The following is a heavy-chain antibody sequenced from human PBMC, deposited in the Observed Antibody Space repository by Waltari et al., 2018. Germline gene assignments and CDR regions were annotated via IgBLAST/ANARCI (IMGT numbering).Heavy chain of an antibody. D-gene: IGHD4-17*01. V-gene: IGHV3-23*01. J-gene: IGHJ4*02. CDR3: ASSLYGDYTQIWGRVFDY. CDR1: GFTFRSYA. Sequence: VQLLESGGGLVQSGGSLRLSCAASGFTFRSYAMNWVGQAPGKWVEWVSVISGGGGSTDYAESLKGRFTISRDNSKNTLYLQMNNLRVEDTAVYYCASSLYGDYTQIWGRVFDYWGQGTLVTVSS. CDR2: ISGGGGST.